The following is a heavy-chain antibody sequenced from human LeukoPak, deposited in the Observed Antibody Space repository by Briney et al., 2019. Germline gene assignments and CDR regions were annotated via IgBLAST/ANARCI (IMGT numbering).Heavy chain of an antibody. CDR3: ARDFSGSGGFTYNWFDP. J-gene: IGHJ5*02. D-gene: IGHD6-19*01. Sequence: SQTLSLTCAISGDSVSSNSAAWNWIRQSPSRGLEWLGGTYYRSKWYNDYAVSVKSRITINPDTSKNQFSLQLNSVTPEDTAVYYCARDFSGSGGFTYNWFDPWGQGTLVTVSS. V-gene: IGHV6-1*01. CDR2: TYYRSKWYN. CDR1: GDSVSSNSAA.